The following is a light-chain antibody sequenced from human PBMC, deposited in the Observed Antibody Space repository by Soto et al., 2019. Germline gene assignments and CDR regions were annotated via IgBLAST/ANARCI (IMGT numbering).Light chain of an antibody. J-gene: IGKJ4*01. CDR2: GAS. CDR3: QQYGSSPPLT. V-gene: IGKV3-20*01. Sequence: EIVLTQSPGTLSLSPGERAALSCRASQSFSSSYLAWYQQKPGQAPRLLIYGASSRATGIPDRFSGSGSGTDFTLTISRLEPEDFAVYYCQQYGSSPPLTFGPGTKVEIX. CDR1: QSFSSSY.